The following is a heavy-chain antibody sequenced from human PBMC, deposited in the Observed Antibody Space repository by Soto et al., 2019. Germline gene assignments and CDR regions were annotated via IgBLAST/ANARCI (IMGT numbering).Heavy chain of an antibody. J-gene: IGHJ4*02. V-gene: IGHV3-23*01. CDR2: ISGSGGST. D-gene: IGHD3-3*01. CDR3: ATGGRYYDFWSGYFCDS. CDR1: GFTFSSYA. Sequence: EVQLLESGGGLVQPGGSLRLSCAASGFTFSSYAMSWVRQAPGKGLEWVSAISGSGGSTYYADSVKGRFTISRDISKNTLYLQMNSLRAEDTAVYYCATGGRYYDFWSGYFCDSWGQGTLVTVSS.